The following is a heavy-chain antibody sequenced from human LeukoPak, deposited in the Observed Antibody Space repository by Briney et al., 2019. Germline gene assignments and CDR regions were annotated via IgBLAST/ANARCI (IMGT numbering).Heavy chain of an antibody. CDR1: GFTFSSYA. V-gene: IGHV3-23*01. J-gene: IGHJ4*02. Sequence: PGGSLRLSCAASGFTFSSYAMSWVRQAPGKGLEWVSAISGSGGSTYYADSVKGRFTISRDNSKNTLNLQMNSLRAEDTAVYYCAKGNYGDYDSGDYWGQGTLVTVSS. CDR2: ISGSGGST. D-gene: IGHD4-17*01. CDR3: AKGNYGDYDSGDY.